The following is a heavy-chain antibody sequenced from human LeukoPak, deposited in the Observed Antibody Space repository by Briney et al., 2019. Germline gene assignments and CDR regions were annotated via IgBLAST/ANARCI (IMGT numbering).Heavy chain of an antibody. CDR2: IYPGDSDT. CDR1: GYSFTKFW. Sequence: GESLKISCKGSGYSFTKFWIGWVRQMPGKGLEWMGIIYPGDSDTRYSPSFQGQVTLLVDTSISTAYLQWSSLKASDTAMYYCARRETSSGRDREYYYYGMDVWGQGTTVTVSS. CDR3: ARRETSSGRDREYYYYGMDV. V-gene: IGHV5-51*01. D-gene: IGHD6-19*01. J-gene: IGHJ6*02.